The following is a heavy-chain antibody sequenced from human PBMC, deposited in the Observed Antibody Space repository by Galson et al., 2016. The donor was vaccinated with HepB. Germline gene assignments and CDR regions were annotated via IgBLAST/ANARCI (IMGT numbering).Heavy chain of an antibody. Sequence: SETLSLTCTVSGGSISSSSYHWGWIRQPPGKGLEWIGNIYYSGSTSYNPSLKSRVTISEDTSKNQFSLKLSSVTAADTAVYYCARQQYGGNWKDYWGQGTLVTVSS. CDR1: GGSISSSSYH. J-gene: IGHJ4*02. D-gene: IGHD4-23*01. CDR2: IYYSGST. CDR3: ARQQYGGNWKDY. V-gene: IGHV4-39*01.